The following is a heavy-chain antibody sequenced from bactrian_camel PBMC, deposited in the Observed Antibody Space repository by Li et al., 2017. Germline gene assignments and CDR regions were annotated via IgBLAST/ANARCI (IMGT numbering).Heavy chain of an antibody. J-gene: IGHJ4*01. CDR2: ISGDGDNT. D-gene: IGHD2*01. CDR3: AADWACGGTWNY. Sequence: DVQLVESGGGLVQPGGSLRLSCAASGFTFSSYAMSWVRQAPGKGLEWVSGISGDGDNTFYRHSMKGRFTVTRDNAKNTTYLQVNSLETEDTAMYYCAADWACGGTWNYWGQGTQVTVS. V-gene: IGHV3S40*01. CDR1: GFTFSSYA.